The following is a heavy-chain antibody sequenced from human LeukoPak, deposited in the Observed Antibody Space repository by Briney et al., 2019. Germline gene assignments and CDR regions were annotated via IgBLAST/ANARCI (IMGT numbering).Heavy chain of an antibody. Sequence: NAGGSLRLSCAASGFTVSSNYMSWVRQAPGKGLEWVSSISSSSRYVYYADSVKGRFTISRDNAKNSLYLQMNSLRAEDMAVYYCARGDWSLDNWGQGTLVTVSS. CDR1: GFTVSSNY. J-gene: IGHJ4*02. D-gene: IGHD3/OR15-3a*01. V-gene: IGHV3-21*01. CDR2: ISSSSRYV. CDR3: ARGDWSLDN.